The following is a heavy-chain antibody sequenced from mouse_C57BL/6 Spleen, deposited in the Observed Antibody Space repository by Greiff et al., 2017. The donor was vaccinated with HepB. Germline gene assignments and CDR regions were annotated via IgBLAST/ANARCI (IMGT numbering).Heavy chain of an antibody. CDR3: TRTMRSGYFDV. CDR1: GYTFTDYE. J-gene: IGHJ1*03. Sequence: VQLQQSGAELVRPGASVTLSCKASGYTFTDYEMHWVKQTPVHGLEWIGAIDPETGGTAYNQKFKGKAILTADKSSSTAYMELRSLTSEDSAVYCCTRTMRSGYFDVWGRGTTVTVSS. CDR2: IDPETGGT. V-gene: IGHV1-15*01.